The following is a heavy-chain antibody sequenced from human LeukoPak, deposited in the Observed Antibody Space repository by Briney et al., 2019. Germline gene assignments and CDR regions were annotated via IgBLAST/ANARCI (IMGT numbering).Heavy chain of an antibody. V-gene: IGHV3-43*02. CDR3: ARADNSGCFDY. Sequence: GGSLRLSCAASGFTFDDYAMHWVRQAPGKGLEWVSLISGDGGSTYYADSVKGRFTISRDNSKNSLYLQMNSLRAEDTAVYYCARADNSGCFDYWGQGTLVTASS. CDR2: ISGDGGST. D-gene: IGHD6-19*01. J-gene: IGHJ4*02. CDR1: GFTFDDYA.